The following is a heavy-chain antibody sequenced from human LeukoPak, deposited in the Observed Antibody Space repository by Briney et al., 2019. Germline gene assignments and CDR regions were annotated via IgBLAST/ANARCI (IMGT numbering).Heavy chain of an antibody. D-gene: IGHD6-19*01. Sequence: GGSLRLSCAASGFTFSNYGMHWVRQAPGKGLEWVAFIRYGGSNEYYADSVKGRFTISRDNSKNTLYLQMNSLRTEDTAVYYCAKDHSSGWSTLSYFDLWGRGTLVTVSS. J-gene: IGHJ2*01. CDR2: IRYGGSNE. CDR3: AKDHSSGWSTLSYFDL. V-gene: IGHV3-30*02. CDR1: GFTFSNYG.